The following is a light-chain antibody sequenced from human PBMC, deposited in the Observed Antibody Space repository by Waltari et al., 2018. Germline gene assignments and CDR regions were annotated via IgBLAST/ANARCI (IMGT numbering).Light chain of an antibody. CDR3: MQATQPPRT. V-gene: IGKV2-24*01. CDR1: QSLVHSNGHTY. J-gene: IGKJ1*01. CDR2: EIS. Sequence: DIVMTQPPLSSPVTLGQPDSISCRSSQSLVHSNGHTYLNWLHQRPGQPPRLLIYEISNRFSGVPDRFSGSGAGTDFTLQISSVEVEDVGVYYCMQATQPPRTFGQGTKVEIK.